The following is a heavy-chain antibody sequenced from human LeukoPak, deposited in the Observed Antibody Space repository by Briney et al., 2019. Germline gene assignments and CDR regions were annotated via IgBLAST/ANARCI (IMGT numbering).Heavy chain of an antibody. J-gene: IGHJ4*02. Sequence: PGGSLRLSCAASGFTFSSNWMSWVRQAPGKGLEWVADINQDGSEKYYVDSVKGRFTISRDNAKNSLYLQMNSLRAEDTAVYYCARDVEDIVVVVAAIDYWGQGTLVTVSS. CDR2: INQDGSEK. CDR1: GFTFSSNW. D-gene: IGHD2-15*01. V-gene: IGHV3-7*01. CDR3: ARDVEDIVVVVAAIDY.